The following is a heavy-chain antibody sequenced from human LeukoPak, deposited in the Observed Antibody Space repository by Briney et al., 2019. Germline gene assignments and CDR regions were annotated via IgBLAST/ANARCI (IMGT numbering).Heavy chain of an antibody. CDR2: ISSSSSTI. CDR3: AREYYYGSGSLPYY. Sequence: GGSLRLSCAASGFTFSSYRMNWVRQAPGKGLEWVSYISSSSSTIYYADSVKGRFTISRDNAKNSLYLQMNSLRAEDTAVYYCAREYYYGSGSLPYYWGQGTLVTVSS. D-gene: IGHD3-10*01. V-gene: IGHV3-48*04. CDR1: GFTFSSYR. J-gene: IGHJ4*02.